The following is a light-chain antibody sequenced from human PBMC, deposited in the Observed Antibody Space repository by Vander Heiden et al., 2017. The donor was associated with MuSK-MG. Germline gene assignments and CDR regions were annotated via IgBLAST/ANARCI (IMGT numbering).Light chain of an antibody. CDR2: GAS. J-gene: IGKJ2*01. CDR3: QQEFSSPYT. V-gene: IGKV3-20*01. Sequence: EIVLTQSPGTLSLSPGARATLSCRASQSVSSSYLAWYQQKPGQAPRLLMYGASSRATGIPDRFSGSGSGTDFTLTISRLEPEDFAVYYCQQEFSSPYTFGQGTKLEI. CDR1: QSVSSSY.